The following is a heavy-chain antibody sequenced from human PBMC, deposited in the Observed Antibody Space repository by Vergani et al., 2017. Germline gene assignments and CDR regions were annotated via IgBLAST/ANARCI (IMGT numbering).Heavy chain of an antibody. CDR1: GASIRSSNYY. CDR2: IYYSGST. D-gene: IGHD6-19*01. CDR3: ARHSTVEWLVKLGWFDP. J-gene: IGHJ5*02. V-gene: IGHV4-39*01. Sequence: QLQLRESGPGLVKPSATLSLTCSVSGASIRSSNYYWGWIRQPPGKGLEWIASIYYSGSTYYNPSLKSRVTISVDTSKNQFSLKLSSVTAADTAVYFCARHSTVEWLVKLGWFDPWGQGILVTVSS.